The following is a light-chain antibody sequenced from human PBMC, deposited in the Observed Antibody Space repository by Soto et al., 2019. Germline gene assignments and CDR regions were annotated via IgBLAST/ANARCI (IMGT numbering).Light chain of an antibody. CDR3: QQRSTWRT. J-gene: IGKJ1*01. Sequence: EIVLTQSPATLSLSPGERATLSCRASQSVSGYLAWYQPKPGQAPRLLIYDASKRATGIPARFSGCGFGTDFTLTISSLEPEDFAVYYCQQRSTWRTFGQGTKVEIK. CDR1: QSVSGY. CDR2: DAS. V-gene: IGKV3-11*01.